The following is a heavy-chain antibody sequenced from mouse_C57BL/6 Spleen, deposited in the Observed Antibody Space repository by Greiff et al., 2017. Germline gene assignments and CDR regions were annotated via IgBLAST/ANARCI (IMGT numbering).Heavy chain of an antibody. J-gene: IGHJ4*01. D-gene: IGHD1-2*01. CDR3: VRTPSYYYAMDY. CDR2: IRSKSNNYAT. Sequence: EVMLVESGGGLVQPKGSLKLSCAASGFTFNTYAMHWVRQAPGKGLEWVARIRSKSNNYATYYADSVKDRFTISRDDSQSMLYLQMNNLKTEDTAMYYCVRTPSYYYAMDYWGQGTSVTVSS. V-gene: IGHV10-3*01. CDR1: GFTFNTYA.